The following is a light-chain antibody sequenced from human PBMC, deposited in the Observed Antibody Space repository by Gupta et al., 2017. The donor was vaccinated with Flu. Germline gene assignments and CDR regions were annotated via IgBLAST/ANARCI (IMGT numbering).Light chain of an antibody. CDR3: QQRGGWPPAYT. CDR2: DAS. CDR1: QTVSDY. V-gene: IGKV3-11*01. Sequence: IVLTQSPATLYLSPGERATLFCRASQTVSDYLAWYQQKPGQPPRLLIYDASSRATGIPARFSGSGSQTDFTLTIGSLEPEDFAVYYGQQRGGWPPAYTFGPGTRLEIK. J-gene: IGKJ2*01.